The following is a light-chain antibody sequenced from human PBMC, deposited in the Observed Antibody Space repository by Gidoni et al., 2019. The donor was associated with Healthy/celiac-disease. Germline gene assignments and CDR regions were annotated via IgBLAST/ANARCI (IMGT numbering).Light chain of an antibody. J-gene: IGLJ3*02. Sequence: SYVPTPPPSVAAAPGQTARITCGGNNIGSKSMHWYQQKPGQAHVLVVYHDSDRPSAIPARFSRSNSGNTATLTISRVEDGDEADYYCQVWDSSSDYWVFGGGTKLTVL. CDR1: NIGSKS. CDR3: QVWDSSSDYWV. V-gene: IGLV3-21*02. CDR2: HDS.